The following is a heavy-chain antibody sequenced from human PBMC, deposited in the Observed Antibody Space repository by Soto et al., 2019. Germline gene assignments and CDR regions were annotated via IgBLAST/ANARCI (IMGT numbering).Heavy chain of an antibody. D-gene: IGHD6-13*01. CDR1: GFTFSSYA. J-gene: IGHJ4*02. CDR3: AKDRAPYSGGGYISWDY. V-gene: IGHV3-23*01. Sequence: EVQLLESGGGLVQPGGSLRLSCAASGFTFSSYAMSWVRQAPGKGLEWVSAISGSGGSTYYAASVKGRFTISRDNSKNTLYLHRNSLRAYDTAVYYCAKDRAPYSGGGYISWDYWGQGTLVIVSS. CDR2: ISGSGGST.